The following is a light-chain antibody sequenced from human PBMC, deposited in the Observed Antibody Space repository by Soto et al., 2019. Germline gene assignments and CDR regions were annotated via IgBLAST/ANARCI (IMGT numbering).Light chain of an antibody. CDR1: QNIRSR. CDR3: QQSYSAWT. J-gene: IGKJ1*01. V-gene: IGKV1-39*01. CDR2: AAS. Sequence: DFQMTQSPSTLSASVGDRVTITCRASQNIRSRLAWFQQKPGKAPKLLIYAASSLQSGVPSRFSGSGSGTDFTLTISSLQPEDFATYYCQQSYSAWTFGQGTKVEIK.